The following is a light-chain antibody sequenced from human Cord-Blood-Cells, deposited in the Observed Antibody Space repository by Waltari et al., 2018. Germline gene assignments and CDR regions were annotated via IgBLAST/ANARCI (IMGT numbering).Light chain of an antibody. V-gene: IGKV1-33*01. CDR1: QYISNY. J-gene: IGKJ3*01. CDR2: DAS. Sequence: DIQMTQSPSSLSASVGDRVTITCQASQYISNYLNWYQQKPGKAPKLLIYDASNLETGVPSRFSGSGSGTDFTFTISSLQPEDIATYYCQQYDNLRLFTFGPGTKVDIK. CDR3: QQYDNLRLFT.